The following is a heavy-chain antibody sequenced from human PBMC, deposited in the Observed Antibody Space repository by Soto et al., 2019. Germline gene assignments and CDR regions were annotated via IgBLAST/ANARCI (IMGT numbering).Heavy chain of an antibody. CDR3: AKVTGYSDFWSGYASFDY. CDR2: IGGSGAST. Sequence: GGSLRLSCAASGFTFRSYAMSWVRQAPGKGLEWVSAIGGSGASTYYADSVKGRLTISRDNSKNTLYLQMNSLRAEDTAVYYCAKVTGYSDFWSGYASFDYWGQGTLVTVSS. V-gene: IGHV3-23*01. D-gene: IGHD3-3*01. J-gene: IGHJ4*02. CDR1: GFTFRSYA.